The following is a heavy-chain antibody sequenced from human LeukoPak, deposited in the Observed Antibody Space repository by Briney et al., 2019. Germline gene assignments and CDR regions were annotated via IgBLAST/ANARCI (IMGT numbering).Heavy chain of an antibody. CDR3: ASSLVDTAMARTDY. V-gene: IGHV3-21*01. Sequence: GGSLRLSCAASGFTFSSYSMNWVRQAPGKGLEWVSSISSSSSYIYYADSVKGRFTISRENAKNSLYLQMNSLRAEDTAVYYCASSLVDTAMARTDYWGQGTLVTVSS. D-gene: IGHD5-18*01. CDR1: GFTFSSYS. J-gene: IGHJ4*02. CDR2: ISSSSSYI.